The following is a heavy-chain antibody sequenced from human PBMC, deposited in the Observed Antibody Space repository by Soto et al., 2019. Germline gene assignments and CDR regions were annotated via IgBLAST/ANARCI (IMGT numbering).Heavy chain of an antibody. D-gene: IGHD2-21*02. CDR3: AREETAWPLAYGLDV. CDR2: IGRRSDI. Sequence: GGSLRLSCEASGFSFSTYSMHWVRQAPGKGLEWVSSIGRRSDIYYADSVKGRFTISRDNAKNSVSLQMNSLRGEDTAVYYCAREETAWPLAYGLDVWGQGTTVTVSS. V-gene: IGHV3-21*01. J-gene: IGHJ6*02. CDR1: GFSFSTYS.